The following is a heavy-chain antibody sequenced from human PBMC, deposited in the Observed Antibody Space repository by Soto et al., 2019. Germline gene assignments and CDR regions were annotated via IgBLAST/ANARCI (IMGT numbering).Heavy chain of an antibody. CDR1: GGSISSGGYY. V-gene: IGHV4-31*03. J-gene: IGHJ3*02. CDR2: IYTSGST. D-gene: IGHD3-22*01. CDR3: ARDRTYYYDCELKGAFDI. Sequence: QVQLQESGPGLVKPSQTLSLTCTVSGGSISSGGYYWSWIRQHPGKGLEWIGYIYTSGSTYYNPSLKSRGTITGDTSKTQFTLKLSSVTAADTAVYYCARDRTYYYDCELKGAFDIWGQGTMVTVSS.